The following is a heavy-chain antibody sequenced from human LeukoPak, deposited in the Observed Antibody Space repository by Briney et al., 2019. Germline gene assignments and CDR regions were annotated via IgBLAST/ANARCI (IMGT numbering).Heavy chain of an antibody. Sequence: GGPLRLSCAVSGFTFNSHAMCWVRQAPGKGLEWVSSIDISGGSTYYADPVKGRFTISRDNSKNTLNLQMNSLRGEDTALYFCANEVRPNDYWGQGTLVTVSS. CDR1: GFTFNSHA. D-gene: IGHD4/OR15-4a*01. CDR3: ANEVRPNDY. V-gene: IGHV3-23*01. CDR2: IDISGGST. J-gene: IGHJ4*02.